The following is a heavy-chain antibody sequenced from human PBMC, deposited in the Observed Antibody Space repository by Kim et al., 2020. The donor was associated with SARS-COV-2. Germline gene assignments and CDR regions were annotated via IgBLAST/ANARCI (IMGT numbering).Heavy chain of an antibody. J-gene: IGHJ6*02. V-gene: IGHV5-10-1*01. Sequence: PSLQGHVTISADKSITTAYLQWSSLKASDTAIYYCARGYDFWSGGYHMDVWGQGTTVTVSS. CDR3: ARGYDFWSGGYHMDV. D-gene: IGHD3-3*01.